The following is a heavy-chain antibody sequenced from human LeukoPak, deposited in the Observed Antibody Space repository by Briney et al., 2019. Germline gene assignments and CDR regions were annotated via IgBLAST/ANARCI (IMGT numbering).Heavy chain of an antibody. D-gene: IGHD3-10*01. CDR1: GFTFTSSA. V-gene: IGHV1-58*01. CDR2: IVVGSGNT. CDR3: ARDRSGSGSYPSYYFDY. J-gene: IGHJ4*02. Sequence: SVKVSCKASGFTFTSSAVQWVRQARGQRLEWIGWIVVGSGNTNYAQKFQERVTITRDMSTSTAYMELSSLRSEDTAVYYCARDRSGSGSYPSYYFDYWGQGTLVTVSS.